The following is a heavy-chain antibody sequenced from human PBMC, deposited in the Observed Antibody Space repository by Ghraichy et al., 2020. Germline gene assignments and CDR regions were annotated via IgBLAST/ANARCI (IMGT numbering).Heavy chain of an antibody. CDR1: GVG. J-gene: IGHJ6*02. CDR2: GDWADST. V-gene: IGHV2-5*02. D-gene: IGHD3-3*01. CDR3: SHRRSWRGMDV. Sequence: GVGGGGGGQAAGKALEWLAGGDWADSTQYRSSLRNRLTIPRDTSKNQVVLTMTNVDPVDTGTYYCSHRRSWRGMDVLGQGTTVTVAS.